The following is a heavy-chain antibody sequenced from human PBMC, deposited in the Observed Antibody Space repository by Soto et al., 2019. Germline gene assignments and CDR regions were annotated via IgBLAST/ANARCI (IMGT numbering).Heavy chain of an antibody. J-gene: IGHJ4*02. V-gene: IGHV3-33*01. CDR2: IWYDGSNK. D-gene: IGHD3-22*01. Sequence: QVQLVESGGGVVQPGRSLRLSCAASGFTFSSYGMHWVRQAPGKGLEWVAVIWYDGSNKYYADSVKGRFTISRDNSKNTMYLRMISVRADDTAVYYWARDLVRDDSRGYYPYFDYWGQGTLVTVSS. CDR1: GFTFSSYG. CDR3: ARDLVRDDSRGYYPYFDY.